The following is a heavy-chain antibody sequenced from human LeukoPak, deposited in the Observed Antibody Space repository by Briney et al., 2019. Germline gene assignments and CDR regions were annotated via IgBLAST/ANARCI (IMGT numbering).Heavy chain of an antibody. CDR3: ARVHVNSGYYFGDAFDI. CDR1: GFTFSDYY. Sequence: GSLRLSCAASGFTFSDYYMSWIRQAPGKGLEWIANTYHSGSTYYNPSLKSRVTISVDTSKNQSSLKLSSVTAADTAIYYCARVHVNSGYYFGDAFDIWGQGTMVTVSS. D-gene: IGHD3-22*01. V-gene: IGHV4-38-2*01. CDR2: TYHSGST. J-gene: IGHJ3*02.